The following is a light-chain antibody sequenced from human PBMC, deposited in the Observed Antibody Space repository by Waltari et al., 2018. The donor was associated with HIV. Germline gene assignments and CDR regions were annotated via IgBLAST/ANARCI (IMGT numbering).Light chain of an antibody. V-gene: IGLV1-44*01. CDR2: SYG. J-gene: IGLJ3*02. CDR3: ATWDDSLNAWV. CDR1: SSHISSNT. Sequence: QSVLNQSPSASGTPGQRVIISCSGSSSHISSNTVTWYQQFPGTAPKLLIYSYGQRPSGVPERFSGSKSATSASLAISGLRSEDEADYYCATWDDSLNAWVFGGGTKLTVL.